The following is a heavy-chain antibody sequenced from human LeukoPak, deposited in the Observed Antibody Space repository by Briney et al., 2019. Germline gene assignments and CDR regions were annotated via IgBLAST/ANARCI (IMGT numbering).Heavy chain of an antibody. CDR2: ISGSGSYI. Sequence: PGGSLRLSCAASGFTFSDYSMNWVRQTPRKGLEWVSCISGSGSYIYYADSVKGRFTISRDNAKNTLYLQMNSLRVEDTAVYYCAQGHSHTAMYFWGQGTLVTVSS. J-gene: IGHJ4*02. CDR1: GFTFSDYS. D-gene: IGHD5-18*01. V-gene: IGHV3-21*01. CDR3: AQGHSHTAMYF.